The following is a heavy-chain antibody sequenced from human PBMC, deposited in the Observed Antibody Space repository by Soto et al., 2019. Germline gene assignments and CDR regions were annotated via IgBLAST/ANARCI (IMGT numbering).Heavy chain of an antibody. D-gene: IGHD6-19*01. CDR3: AREFAVAGTENFDY. CDR2: IKQDGSEK. V-gene: IGHV3-7*01. Sequence: EVQLVESGGGLVQPGGSLRLSCATSGFTFSSYWMSWVRQAPGKGLEWVANIKQDGSEKYYVDSVKGRFTISRDNAKNSLYLQMNSLRAEDTAVYYCAREFAVAGTENFDYWGQGTLVTVSS. J-gene: IGHJ4*02. CDR1: GFTFSSYW.